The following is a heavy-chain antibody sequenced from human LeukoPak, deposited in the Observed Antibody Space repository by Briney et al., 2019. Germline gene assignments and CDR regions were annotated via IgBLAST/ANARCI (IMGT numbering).Heavy chain of an antibody. J-gene: IGHJ4*02. CDR1: GYTFTSYG. D-gene: IGHD6-19*01. Sequence: GASVKVSCKASGYTFTSYGISWVREAPGQGLEWMGWISAYNGNTNYAQKLQGRVTMTTDTSTSTAYMELRSLRSDYTAVYYCARGIKSAVAGTHQVNADYSGQGTLVTVSS. CDR2: ISAYNGNT. V-gene: IGHV1-18*01. CDR3: ARGIKSAVAGTHQVNADY.